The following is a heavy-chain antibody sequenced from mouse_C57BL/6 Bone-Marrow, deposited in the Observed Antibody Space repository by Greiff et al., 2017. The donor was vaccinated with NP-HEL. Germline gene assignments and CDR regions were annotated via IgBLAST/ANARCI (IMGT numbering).Heavy chain of an antibody. J-gene: IGHJ2*01. Sequence: VQLQQPGAELVMPGASVKLSCKASGYTFTSYWMHWVKQRPGQGLEWIGEIDPSDSYTNYNQKFKGKSTLTVDKSSSTAYMQLSSLTSEDSAVYYCARDGDYWGRGTTLTVSS. CDR1: GYTFTSYW. V-gene: IGHV1-69*01. CDR3: ARDGDY. CDR2: IDPSDSYT.